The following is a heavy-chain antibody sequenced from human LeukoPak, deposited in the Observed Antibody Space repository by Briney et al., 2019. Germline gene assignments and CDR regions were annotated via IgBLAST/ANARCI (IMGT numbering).Heavy chain of an antibody. J-gene: IGHJ6*02. D-gene: IGHD2-15*01. CDR1: GGSISSYY. Sequence: SETLSLTCTVSGGSISSYYWTWIRQPPGKGLECIGYIYYIGSTNYNPSLKSRVPISVDTSKNQFSLKLSSLTAADTAVYYCARLLRGGNYYGMDVWGQGTTVTVSS. CDR3: ARLLRGGNYYGMDV. CDR2: IYYIGST. V-gene: IGHV4-59*01.